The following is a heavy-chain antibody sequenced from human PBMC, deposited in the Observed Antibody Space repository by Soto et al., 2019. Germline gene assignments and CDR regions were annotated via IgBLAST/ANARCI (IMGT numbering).Heavy chain of an antibody. V-gene: IGHV1-69*04. J-gene: IGHJ5*02. CDR3: PRPWSFGPENPPS. D-gene: IGHD2-8*01. CDR2: IIPILGIA. CDR1: GYTFTSYG. Sequence: ASVKVSCKASGYTFTSYGISWVRQAPGQGLEWMGRIIPILGIANYAQKFQGRVTITADKSTSTAYMELSSLRSEDTAVYYCPRPWSFGPENPPSWGQGTLVTVS.